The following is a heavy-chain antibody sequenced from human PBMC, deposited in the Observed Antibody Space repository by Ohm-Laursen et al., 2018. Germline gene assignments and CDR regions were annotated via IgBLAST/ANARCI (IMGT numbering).Heavy chain of an antibody. CDR2: INSHSGQT. V-gene: IGHV1-2*02. CDR3: ARVPGGYNYHFDF. CDR1: GYTFTDYY. J-gene: IGHJ4*02. Sequence: ASVKVSCKVSGYTFTDYYIHWVRQAPGQGLEWMGWINSHSGQTNYAQNFQGRVAMTRDTSLSTAHMEVSRLRSDDTAVYYCARVPGGYNYHFDFWGQGTLVTVSS. D-gene: IGHD5-18*01.